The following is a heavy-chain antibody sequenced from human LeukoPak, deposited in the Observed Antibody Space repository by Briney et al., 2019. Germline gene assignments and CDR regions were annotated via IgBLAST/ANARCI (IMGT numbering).Heavy chain of an antibody. CDR3: ARDMRYCSGGSCYSNYFDY. D-gene: IGHD2-15*01. CDR1: GCTFSSYA. J-gene: IGHJ4*02. CDR2: FSPVFGTA. V-gene: IGHV1-69*13. Sequence: RASLKVSCKASGCTFSSYAITWVRQAPGQGLEWMGGFSPVFGTANYAQKFQGRVTITADESTSTAYMELSSLRSEDTAVYYCARDMRYCSGGSCYSNYFDYWGQGTLVTVSS.